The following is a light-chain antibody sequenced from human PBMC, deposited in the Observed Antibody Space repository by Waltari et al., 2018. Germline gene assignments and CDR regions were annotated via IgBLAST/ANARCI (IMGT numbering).Light chain of an antibody. Sequence: QSALTQPRSVSGSPGQSVTISCTGTSSDVGGYNYVSWYQQHPGKAPNLMIYDVSKRPSGVPDRFSGSKSGNTASLTISGLKAEDEADYYCCSYAGSYTFGVFGGGTKLTVL. V-gene: IGLV2-11*01. CDR1: SSDVGGYNY. J-gene: IGLJ2*01. CDR2: DVS. CDR3: CSYAGSYTFGV.